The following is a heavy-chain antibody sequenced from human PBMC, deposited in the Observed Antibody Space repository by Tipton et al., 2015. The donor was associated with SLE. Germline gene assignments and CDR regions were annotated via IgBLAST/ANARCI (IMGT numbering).Heavy chain of an antibody. V-gene: IGHV4-59*01. J-gene: IGHJ3*02. D-gene: IGHD1-1*01. Sequence: LRLSCTVSGGSISSYYWSWIRQPPGKGLEWIGYIYYSGSTNYNPSLKSRVTISVDTSKNQFSLKLSSVTAADTTVYYCAREINEGVPDAFDIWGQGTMVTVSS. CDR3: AREINEGVPDAFDI. CDR1: GGSISSYY. CDR2: IYYSGST.